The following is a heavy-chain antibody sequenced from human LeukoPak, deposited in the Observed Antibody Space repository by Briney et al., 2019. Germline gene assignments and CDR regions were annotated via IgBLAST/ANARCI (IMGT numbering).Heavy chain of an antibody. J-gene: IGHJ4*02. CDR3: ARTAIAVAGTPFDY. CDR2: INHSGST. Sequence: SETLSLTCAVYGGSFSGYYWSWLRQPPRKGLEWVGEINHSGSTNYNPSLRSRVTISVDTSKTQFSLKLSSVTAADTAVYYCARTAIAVAGTPFDYWGQGTLVTVSS. CDR1: GGSFSGYY. D-gene: IGHD6-19*01. V-gene: IGHV4-34*01.